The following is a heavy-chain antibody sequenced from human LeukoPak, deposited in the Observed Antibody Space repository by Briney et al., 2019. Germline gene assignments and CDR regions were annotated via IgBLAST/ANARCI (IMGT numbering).Heavy chain of an antibody. Sequence: SETLSLTCAVYGGSFSGYYWSWIRQPPGKGLEWIGEINHSGSTNYNPSLKSRVTISVDTSKNQFSLKLSSVTAADTAVYYCARGTMTTVTYYFDYWGQGTLVSVSS. D-gene: IGHD4-17*01. V-gene: IGHV4-34*01. J-gene: IGHJ4*02. CDR1: GGSFSGYY. CDR3: ARGTMTTVTYYFDY. CDR2: INHSGST.